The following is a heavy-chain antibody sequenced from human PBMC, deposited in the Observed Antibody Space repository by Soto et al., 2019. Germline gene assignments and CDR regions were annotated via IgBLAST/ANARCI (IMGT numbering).Heavy chain of an antibody. Sequence: GGSLRLSCAASGFTFSSYSMNWVRQAPGKGLEWVSYISSSSSTIYYADSVKGRFTISRDNAKNSLYLQMNSLRAEDTAVYYCARGRLPPVDWFAPWGQRTLVTVS. CDR3: ARGRLPPVDWFAP. V-gene: IGHV3-48*01. CDR1: GFTFSSYS. J-gene: IGHJ5*02. CDR2: ISSSSSTI.